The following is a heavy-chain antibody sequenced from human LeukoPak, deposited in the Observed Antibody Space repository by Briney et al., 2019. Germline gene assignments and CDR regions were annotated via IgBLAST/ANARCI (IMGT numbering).Heavy chain of an antibody. D-gene: IGHD5-24*01. CDR2: ISYDGSNK. CDR3: AKVELQRWLQFLYYFDY. J-gene: IGHJ4*02. Sequence: PGGSLRLSCAASGFTFSNYGMHWVRQAPGKGLEWVAVISYDGSNKYYADSVKGRFTISRDNSKNTLYLQMNSLRAEDTAVHYCAKVELQRWLQFLYYFDYWGQGTLVTVSS. CDR1: GFTFSNYG. V-gene: IGHV3-30*18.